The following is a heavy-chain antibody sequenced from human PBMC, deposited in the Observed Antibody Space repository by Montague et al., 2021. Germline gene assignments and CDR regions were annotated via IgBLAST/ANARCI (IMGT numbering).Heavy chain of an antibody. J-gene: IGHJ4*02. D-gene: IGHD6-6*01. CDR3: ARYEVASSRSSIDY. V-gene: IGHV3-21*01. CDR2: IDSSSSYI. CDR1: GFTFSYYS. Sequence: SLRLSCAASGFTFSYYSMLWVRQAPGQGLQWVSSIDSSSSYIFYVDSLKGRFTIPRDNAKNSLSLQINNLRADDTGVYYCARYEVASSRSSIDYWGRGTLVTVSS.